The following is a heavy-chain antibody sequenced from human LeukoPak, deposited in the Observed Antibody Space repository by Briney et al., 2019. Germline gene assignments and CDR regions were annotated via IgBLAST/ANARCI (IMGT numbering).Heavy chain of an antibody. V-gene: IGHV3-7*01. J-gene: IGHJ1*01. CDR3: ARELVVGPAEYFQD. CDR2: IKQDGSEK. CDR1: GFTFSSYW. D-gene: IGHD2-8*02. Sequence: TGGSLRLSCAASGFTFSSYWMSWVRQAPGKGLEWVDNIKQDGSEKYYVDSVKGRFTISRDNAKNSLYLQMNSLRAEDTAVYYCARELVVGPAEYFQDWGQGTLVTVSS.